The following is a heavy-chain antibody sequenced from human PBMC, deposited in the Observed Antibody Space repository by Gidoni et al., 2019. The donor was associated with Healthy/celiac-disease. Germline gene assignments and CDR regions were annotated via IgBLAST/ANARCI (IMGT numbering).Heavy chain of an antibody. CDR2: IWYDGSNK. V-gene: IGHV3-33*01. J-gene: IGHJ3*02. Sequence: QVQLVESGGGVVQPGRSLRLSCAASGFTFSSSGMHWVRQAPGKGLEWVAVIWYDGSNKYYADSVKGRFTISRDNSKNTLYLQMNSLRAEDTAVYYCARDTYYDSSGYYAPDAFDIWGQGTMVTVSS. CDR3: ARDTYYDSSGYYAPDAFDI. D-gene: IGHD3-22*01. CDR1: GFTFSSSG.